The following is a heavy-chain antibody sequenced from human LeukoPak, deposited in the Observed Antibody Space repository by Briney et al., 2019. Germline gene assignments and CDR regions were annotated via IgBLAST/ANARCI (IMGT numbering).Heavy chain of an antibody. V-gene: IGHV4-39*07. Sequence: PSETLSLTCTVSGGSISSSSYYWGWIRQPPGKGLEWIGSIYYSGSTYYNPSLKSRVTISVDTSKNQFSLKLSSVTAADTAVYYCARDSLFLAAHRRPFDYWGQGTLVTVSS. D-gene: IGHD6-6*01. CDR3: ARDSLFLAAHRRPFDY. CDR1: GGSISSSSYY. J-gene: IGHJ4*02. CDR2: IYYSGST.